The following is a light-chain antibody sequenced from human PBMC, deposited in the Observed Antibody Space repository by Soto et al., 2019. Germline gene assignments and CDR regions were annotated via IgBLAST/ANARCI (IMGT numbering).Light chain of an antibody. V-gene: IGKV3D-20*02. CDR1: QSVSSSY. CDR3: QQRSNWPLT. CDR2: GAS. J-gene: IGKJ4*01. Sequence: EVVLSLSPGTLSLYPGERATLSCRASQSVSSSYLAWYQQKPGQAPRLLIYGASSRATGIPDRFSGSGSGTDFTLTISRLEPEDFAVYYCQQRSNWPLTFGGGSKVAIK.